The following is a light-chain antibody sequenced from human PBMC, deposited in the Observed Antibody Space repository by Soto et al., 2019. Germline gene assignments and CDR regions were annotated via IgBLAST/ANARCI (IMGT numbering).Light chain of an antibody. CDR1: SSDIGSYNH. CDR3: ISYTDRQSYL. V-gene: IGLV2-14*03. J-gene: IGLJ1*01. Sequence: QSALTHPASVSGSPGQSITISCRGTSSDIGSYNHVAWYQQFPGKSPKLMIYAASDRPPGVSDRFSGSKSGITASLTISGLQTEDEADYYCISYTDRQSYLFGTGTKVTVL. CDR2: AAS.